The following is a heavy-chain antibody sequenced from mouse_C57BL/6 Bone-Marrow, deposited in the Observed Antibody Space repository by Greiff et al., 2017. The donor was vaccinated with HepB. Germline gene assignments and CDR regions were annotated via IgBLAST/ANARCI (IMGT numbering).Heavy chain of an antibody. D-gene: IGHD1-1*01. CDR1: GFTFSDYG. Sequence: EVKVAESGGGLVQPGGSLKLSCAASGFTFSDYGMAWVRQAPRKGPEWVAFISNLAYSIYYADTVTGRFTISRENAKNTLYLEMSSLRSEDTAMYYCASDYGSSSAWFAYWGQGTLVTVSA. CDR3: ASDYGSSSAWFAY. CDR2: ISNLAYSI. J-gene: IGHJ3*01. V-gene: IGHV5-15*01.